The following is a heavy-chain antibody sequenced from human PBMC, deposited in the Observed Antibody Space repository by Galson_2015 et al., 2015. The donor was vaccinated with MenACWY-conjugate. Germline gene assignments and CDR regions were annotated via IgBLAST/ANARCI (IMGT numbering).Heavy chain of an antibody. V-gene: IGHV3-23*01. Sequence: SLRLSCAASGFTFSSYAMSWVRQAPGKGLEWVSAIRGNGDNTYYADSVKGRFTISRDNSKNTLYLQMNSLRAEDTAVYYCAKEAGWGSGTYLDYWGQGTLVTVSS. J-gene: IGHJ4*02. CDR1: GFTFSSYA. CDR2: IRGNGDNT. D-gene: IGHD1-26*01. CDR3: AKEAGWGSGTYLDY.